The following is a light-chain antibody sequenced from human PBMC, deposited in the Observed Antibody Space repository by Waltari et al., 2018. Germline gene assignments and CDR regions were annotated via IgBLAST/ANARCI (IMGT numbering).Light chain of an antibody. CDR3: SSYSSTNTVV. CDR2: DVT. Sequence: QSALTQPASVSGSPGQSVTISCTGTSSDVGGYNFVSWYQQHPGRAPKLMLYDVTPRPSGVSTRCSGSKSGDTASLTISGLQAADEAEYYCSSYSSTNTVVFGGGTQLTV. V-gene: IGLV2-14*03. CDR1: SSDVGGYNF. J-gene: IGLJ3*02.